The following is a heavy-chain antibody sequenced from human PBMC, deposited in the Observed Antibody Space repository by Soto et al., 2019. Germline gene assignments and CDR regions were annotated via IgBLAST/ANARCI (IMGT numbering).Heavy chain of an antibody. CDR2: IFHSGSP. CDR1: GDPITRGKYY. CDR3: SRGDNNFGHYSMDV. Sequence: QVQLQESGPGLVKPSQTLSLTCIVSGDPITRGKYYWSWIRQPPGKGLEWIGYIFHSGSPHYNPSVKSRPTVSVDLSKNQFSLRLSSVTAADTAVYYCSRGDNNFGHYSMDVWGQGTTVTVSS. J-gene: IGHJ6*02. D-gene: IGHD4-4*01. V-gene: IGHV4-30-4*01.